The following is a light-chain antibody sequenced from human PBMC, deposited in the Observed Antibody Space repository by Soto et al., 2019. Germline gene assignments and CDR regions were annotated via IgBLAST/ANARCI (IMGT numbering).Light chain of an antibody. CDR1: SSNIGSNT. V-gene: IGLV1-44*01. Sequence: QSVLTQPPSASVTPGQRVTISCSGSSSNIGSNTVNWYQQFPGTAPKLLIYGNNQRPSGVPDRFSGSKSGTSASLAISGLQSEDEADYYCAAWDDSLIGSVFGTGTKVNVL. J-gene: IGLJ1*01. CDR3: AAWDDSLIGSV. CDR2: GNN.